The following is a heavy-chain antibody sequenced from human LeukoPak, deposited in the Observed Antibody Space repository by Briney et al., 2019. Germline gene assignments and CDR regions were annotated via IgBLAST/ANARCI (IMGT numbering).Heavy chain of an antibody. CDR2: TYYRSKWYN. Sequence: SQTLSLTCAISGDSVSSNSAAWNWIRQSPSRGLEWLGRTYYRSKWYNDYAVSVKSRITINPGTSKNQFSLQLNSVTPEDTAVYYCARSSVVVVAATYDTYNWFDPWGQGTLVTVSS. J-gene: IGHJ5*02. V-gene: IGHV6-1*01. CDR1: GDSVSSNSAA. D-gene: IGHD2-15*01. CDR3: ARSSVVVVAATYDTYNWFDP.